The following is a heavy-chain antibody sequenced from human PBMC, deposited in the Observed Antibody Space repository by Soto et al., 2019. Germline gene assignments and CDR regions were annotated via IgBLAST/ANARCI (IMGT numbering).Heavy chain of an antibody. CDR1: GCSLSKTRMD. Sequence: QVTLKESGPVLVKPTETLTLTCSVSGCSLSKTRMDVSWIRQPPGKALEWLAHIFWNDERSYNTSLKSRLTISRDTSKSQVVLTMTNVDPVDTGTYFCARALREGLPIYYFDSWGQGTLVTVSS. V-gene: IGHV2-26*01. J-gene: IGHJ4*02. CDR3: ARALREGLPIYYFDS. CDR2: IFWNDER. D-gene: IGHD1-26*01.